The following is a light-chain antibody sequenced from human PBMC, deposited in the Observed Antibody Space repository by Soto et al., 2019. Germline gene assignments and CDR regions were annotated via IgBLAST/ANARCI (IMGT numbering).Light chain of an antibody. CDR1: NSDIGDYNF. V-gene: IGLV2-14*03. CDR3: SSYVNTKTGFDDFRHFDNFRR. Sequence: QSALTQPASVSGSPGQSITISCTGTNSDIGDYNFVSWYQQHPDKAPKLIIYDVTRRPSGVSNRFSGSKSGNTASLTISGLQVDDEGHYYCSSYVNTKTGFDDFRHFDNFRRFGGGTKLTVL. CDR2: DVT. J-gene: IGLJ3*02.